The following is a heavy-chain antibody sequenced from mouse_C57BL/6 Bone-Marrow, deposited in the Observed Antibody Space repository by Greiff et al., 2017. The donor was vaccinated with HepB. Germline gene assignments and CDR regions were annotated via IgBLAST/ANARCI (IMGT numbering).Heavy chain of an antibody. D-gene: IGHD2-4*01. V-gene: IGHV2-2*01. J-gene: IGHJ4*01. CDR3: GRTGDYAGSDMDY. CDR1: GFSLTSYG. Sequence: VKLVESGPGLVQPSQSLSITCTASGFSLTSYGVHWVRQSPGKGLEWLGVICSGGSKDYNAAFISRRSISKDNPKSQVFFKMNSLQADDAAIYYFGRTGDYAGSDMDYWGQGTSVTVSS. CDR2: ICSGGSK.